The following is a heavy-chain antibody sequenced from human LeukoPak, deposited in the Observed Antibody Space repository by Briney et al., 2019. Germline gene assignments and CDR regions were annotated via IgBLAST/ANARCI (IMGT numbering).Heavy chain of an antibody. Sequence: ASVKVSCKASGYTFTDYYMHWVRQAPGQGLEWMGRMNPNSGGANYAQKFQDRVTMTRDTSINTAYMELSRLRSDDTAVHYCARPAVAGYYYMDVWGKGTTVTVSS. CDR2: MNPNSGGA. CDR1: GYTFTDYY. CDR3: ARPAVAGYYYMDV. D-gene: IGHD6-19*01. V-gene: IGHV1-2*06. J-gene: IGHJ6*03.